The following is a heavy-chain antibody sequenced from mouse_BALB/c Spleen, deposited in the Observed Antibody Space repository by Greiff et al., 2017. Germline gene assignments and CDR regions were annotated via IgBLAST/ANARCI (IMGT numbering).Heavy chain of an antibody. J-gene: IGHJ4*01. V-gene: IGHV1-31*01. D-gene: IGHD1-1*01. CDR3: ARRGDGSPLYAMDY. CDR1: GYSFTGYY. CDR2: INPYNGAT. Sequence: VQLQQSGPELVKPGASVKISCKASGYSFTGYYMHWVKQSHVKSLEWIGRINPYNGATSYNQNFKDKASLTVDKSSSTAYMELHSLTSEDSAVYYCARRGDGSPLYAMDYWGQGTSVTVSS.